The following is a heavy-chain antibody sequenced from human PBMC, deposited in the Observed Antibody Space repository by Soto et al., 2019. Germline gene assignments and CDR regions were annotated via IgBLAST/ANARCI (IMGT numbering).Heavy chain of an antibody. V-gene: IGHV1-46*01. D-gene: IGHD6-6*01. Sequence: ASVKVSCKASGYTFTSYYMHWVRQAPGQGLEWMGVINPSGGSTSYAQKFQGRVTMTRDTSKSTVYMELSRLRSEDTAVYYCARVSLGGYRSSSRVYYHGTDVWG. CDR3: ARVSLGGYRSSSRVYYHGTDV. CDR2: INPSGGST. J-gene: IGHJ6*02. CDR1: GYTFTSYY.